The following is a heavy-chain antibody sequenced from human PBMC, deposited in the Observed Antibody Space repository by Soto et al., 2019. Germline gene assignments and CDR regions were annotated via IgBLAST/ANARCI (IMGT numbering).Heavy chain of an antibody. CDR3: ARRRSRSGRYSFYY. D-gene: IGHD3-10*01. CDR2: ISAYNGNT. CDR1: GYTFTSYG. J-gene: IGHJ4*02. Sequence: QVQLVQSGAEVKKPGASVKVSCKASGYTFTSYGISWVRQAPGQGLEWMGWISAYNGNTNYAQKLQGRVTMPTDTSKSTANMELSSLRSDDTAVYYCARRRSRSGRYSFYYWCQRTLVTVSS. V-gene: IGHV1-18*04.